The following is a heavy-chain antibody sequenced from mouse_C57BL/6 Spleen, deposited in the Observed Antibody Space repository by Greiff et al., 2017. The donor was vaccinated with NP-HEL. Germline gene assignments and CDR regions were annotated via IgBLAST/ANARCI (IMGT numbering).Heavy chain of an antibody. J-gene: IGHJ4*01. CDR2: IDPSDSYT. CDR3: ARGGVRYGMDY. CDR1: GYTFTSYW. Sequence: QVQLQQPGAELVKPGASVKLSCKASGYTFTSYWMQWVKQRPGQGLEWIGEIDPSDSYTNYNQKFKGKATLTVDTSSSTAYMQRSSLTSEDSAVYYCARGGVRYGMDYRGQGTSVTVSS. V-gene: IGHV1-50*01.